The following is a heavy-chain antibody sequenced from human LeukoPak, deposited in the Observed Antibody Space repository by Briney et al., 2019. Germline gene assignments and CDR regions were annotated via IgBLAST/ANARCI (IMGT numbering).Heavy chain of an antibody. D-gene: IGHD3-22*01. J-gene: IGHJ1*01. CDR3: ARAYDSSGRDFQH. CDR1: GGSFSGYY. Sequence: SETLSLTCAVYGGSFSGYYWSWIRQPPGKGLEWIGEINHSGSTNYNPSLKSRVTISVDTSKNQFSLKLSSVTAADTAVYHCARAYDSSGRDFQHWGQGTLVTVSS. CDR2: INHSGST. V-gene: IGHV4-34*01.